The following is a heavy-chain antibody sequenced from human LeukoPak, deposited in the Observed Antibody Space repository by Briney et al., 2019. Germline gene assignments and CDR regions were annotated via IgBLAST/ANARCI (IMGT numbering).Heavy chain of an antibody. CDR3: ARDGPLGYFQD. J-gene: IGHJ1*01. Sequence: ASMKVSRKTSDYPLGTSGICWVRQAPGQGLEWMGWIRPDNGKTDYPHKFQDRVTMTTDTTTSTAYLELRSLTSDDTAVYYCARDGPLGYFQDWGQGTLVTVSS. V-gene: IGHV1-18*01. D-gene: IGHD3-10*01. CDR2: IRPDNGKT. CDR1: DYPLGTSG.